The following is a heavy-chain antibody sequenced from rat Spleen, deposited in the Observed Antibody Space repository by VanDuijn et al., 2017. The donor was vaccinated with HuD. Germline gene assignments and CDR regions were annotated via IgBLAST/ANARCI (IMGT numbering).Heavy chain of an antibody. CDR3: ARHSSGLYVMDA. J-gene: IGHJ4*01. CDR1: GFTFSDYG. D-gene: IGHD4-3*01. CDR2: ISSDGSST. V-gene: IGHV5-29*01. Sequence: EVQLVESGGGLVQPGRSLKLSCAASGFTFSDYGMAWVRQAPTKGLEWVATISSDGSSTYYRDSVKGRFTISRDNAKNTLFLQMDSLRSEDTATYYCARHSSGLYVMDAWGQGASVTVSS.